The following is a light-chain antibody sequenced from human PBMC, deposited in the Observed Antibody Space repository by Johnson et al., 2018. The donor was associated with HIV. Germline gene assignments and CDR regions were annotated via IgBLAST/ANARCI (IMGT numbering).Light chain of an antibody. CDR2: ENN. CDR1: SSNIRNNY. V-gene: IGLV1-51*02. Sequence: QSVLTQPPSVSAAPGQKVTISCSGSSSNIRNNYVSWFQHLPGAAPKLLIYENNKRPSGIPDRFSGSKSGTSATLGITGLQTGDEADYYCATWDRSLTIGGVFGTWSKVTVL. CDR3: ATWDRSLTIGGV. J-gene: IGLJ1*01.